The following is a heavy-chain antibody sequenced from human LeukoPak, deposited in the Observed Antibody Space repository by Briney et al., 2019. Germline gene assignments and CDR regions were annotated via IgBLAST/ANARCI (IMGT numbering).Heavy chain of an antibody. Sequence: EASVKVSCKASGYTFTSYGISWVRQAPGQGLEWMGWISAYNGNTNYAQKLQGRVTMTTDTSTSTAYMELRSLRSDDTAVYYCARDRLAYCGGDCYSSPYYWGQGTLVTVSS. CDR1: GYTFTSYG. J-gene: IGHJ4*02. CDR3: ARDRLAYCGGDCYSSPYY. CDR2: ISAYNGNT. D-gene: IGHD2-21*02. V-gene: IGHV1-18*01.